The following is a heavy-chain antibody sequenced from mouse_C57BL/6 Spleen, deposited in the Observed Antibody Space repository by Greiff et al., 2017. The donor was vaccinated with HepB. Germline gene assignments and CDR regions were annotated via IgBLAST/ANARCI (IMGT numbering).Heavy chain of an antibody. CDR3: ARDENYYGSSLDY. V-gene: IGHV5-4*01. J-gene: IGHJ2*01. CDR1: GFTFSSYA. D-gene: IGHD1-1*01. Sequence: EVKLVESGGGLVKPGGSLKLSCAASGFTFSSYAMSWVRQTPEKRLEWVATISDGGSYTYYPDNVKGRFTISRDNAKNNLYLQMSHLKSEDTAMYYWARDENYYGSSLDYWGQGTTLTVSS. CDR2: ISDGGSYT.